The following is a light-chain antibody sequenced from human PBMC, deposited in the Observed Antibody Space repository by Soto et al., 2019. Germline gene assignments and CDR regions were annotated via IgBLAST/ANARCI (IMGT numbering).Light chain of an antibody. Sequence: DIQMTQSPSTLSASVGDRVTITCRASQSISSWLAWYQQKPGEAPKLLIFDASSLESGVPSSFSGSGSGTEFTLTICSLQPDDFATYYCQQYNSYPYTFGQGTKVDIK. CDR2: DAS. CDR1: QSISSW. CDR3: QQYNSYPYT. J-gene: IGKJ2*01. V-gene: IGKV1-5*01.